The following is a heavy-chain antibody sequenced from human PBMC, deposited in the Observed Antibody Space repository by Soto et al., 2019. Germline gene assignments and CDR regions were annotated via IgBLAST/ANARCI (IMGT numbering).Heavy chain of an antibody. Sequence: QVQLVQSGSEMKKPGASVKVSCKAFRYTFTSYAIHWVRQAPGQRLEWMGWINAGNDNTKYSQKFQGRVTITRDTSASTAYMELSSLRSEDTAVYYCAGTIGPWGQGTLVTVSS. CDR3: AGTIGP. J-gene: IGHJ5*02. CDR2: INAGNDNT. V-gene: IGHV1-3*01. CDR1: RYTFTSYA. D-gene: IGHD1-26*01.